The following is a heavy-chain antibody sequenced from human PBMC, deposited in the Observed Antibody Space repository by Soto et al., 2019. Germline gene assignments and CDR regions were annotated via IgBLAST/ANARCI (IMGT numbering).Heavy chain of an antibody. V-gene: IGHV3-21*01. J-gene: IGHJ4*02. D-gene: IGHD5-18*01. CDR1: VFTFISYS. Sequence: PGGSLRLSCASSVFTFISYSMNWVRQAPGKGLEWVSSISSSSSYIYYADSVKGRFTISRDNAKNSLYLQMNSLRAEDTAVYYCARADTAMVIGGYYFDYWGQGTLVTVSS. CDR3: ARADTAMVIGGYYFDY. CDR2: ISSSSSYI.